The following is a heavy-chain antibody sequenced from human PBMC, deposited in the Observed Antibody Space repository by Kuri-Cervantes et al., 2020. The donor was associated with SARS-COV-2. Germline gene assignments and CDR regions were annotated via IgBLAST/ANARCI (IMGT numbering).Heavy chain of an antibody. CDR2: IYTCGST. D-gene: IGHD3-3*01. V-gene: IGHV4-4*07. Sequence: SETLSLTCTVSGGSISSHYWSWIRQPAGKGLEWIGRIYTCGSTNYNPSLESRVTMSVDTSKNQFSLKLSSVTAADTAVYYCARDPGPHTIFGVVDYYYYMDVWGKGTTVTVSS. J-gene: IGHJ6*03. CDR1: GGSISSHY. CDR3: ARDPGPHTIFGVVDYYYYMDV.